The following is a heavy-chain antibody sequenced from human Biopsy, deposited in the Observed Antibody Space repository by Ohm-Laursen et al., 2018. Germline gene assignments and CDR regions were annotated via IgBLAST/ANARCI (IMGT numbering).Heavy chain of an antibody. D-gene: IGHD1-26*01. Sequence: SLRLSCAASGFAFNLYEMNWVRQAPGKGMEWISYIYGGGSPVSYADSVKGRFTISRDNAQNSLYLHMNSLRAEDTAVHYCARLNSGTYDASDLWGQGTMVIVSS. J-gene: IGHJ3*01. V-gene: IGHV3-48*03. CDR1: GFAFNLYE. CDR2: IYGGGSPV. CDR3: ARLNSGTYDASDL.